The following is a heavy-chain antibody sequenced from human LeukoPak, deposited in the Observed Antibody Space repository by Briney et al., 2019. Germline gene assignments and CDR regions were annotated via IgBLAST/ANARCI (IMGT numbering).Heavy chain of an antibody. V-gene: IGHV1-2*02. CDR2: INPNSGGT. J-gene: IGHJ5*02. Sequence: GASVKVSCKASGYTFTGYYMHWVRQAPGQGLEWMGWINPNSGGTNYAQKFQGRVTMTRDTSISTAYMELSRLRSDDTAVYYCARGYYGSGTYYNHWGQGTLVTVSS. CDR3: ARGYYGSGTYYNH. CDR1: GYTFTGYY. D-gene: IGHD3-10*01.